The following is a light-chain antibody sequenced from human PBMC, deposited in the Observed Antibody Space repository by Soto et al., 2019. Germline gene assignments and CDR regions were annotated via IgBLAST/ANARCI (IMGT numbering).Light chain of an antibody. CDR2: DDS. CDR3: QVWDPSSDQGI. CDR1: NIDTKT. J-gene: IGLJ2*01. V-gene: IGLV3-21*02. Sequence: SYDLAQPPSVSVPPGQTARISCGGNNIDTKTVHWYQQKSGQAPVLVVYDDSARPSGIPERFSGSNSGNTATLTVSRVEAGDEADYYCQVWDPSSDQGIFGGGTQLTVL.